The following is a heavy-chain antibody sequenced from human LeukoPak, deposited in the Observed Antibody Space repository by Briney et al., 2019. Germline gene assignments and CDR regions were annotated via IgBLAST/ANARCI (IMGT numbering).Heavy chain of an antibody. CDR2: VNTDGSST. Sequence: GGSLRLSCAASGFTFSSSWMHWVRQAPGKGLVWVSRVNTDGSSTTYADSVKGRFTISRDNAKNSPYLQMNSLRAEDTALYYCAKDNWSGSGWYRSLGYWGQGTLVTVSS. D-gene: IGHD6-19*01. CDR1: GFTFSSSW. CDR3: AKDNWSGSGWYRSLGY. J-gene: IGHJ4*02. V-gene: IGHV3-74*01.